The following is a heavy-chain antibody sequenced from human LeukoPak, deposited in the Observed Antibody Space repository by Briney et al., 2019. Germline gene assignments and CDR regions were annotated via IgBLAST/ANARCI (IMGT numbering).Heavy chain of an antibody. D-gene: IGHD2-8*02. CDR3: ATYRQVLLPFES. Sequence: GGSLRLSCAASRFTFSSYSMSWVRQAPGMGLEWVSSISSSGSYIYYADSVKGRFTISRDNAKNSLYLQMNSLRAEDTAIYYCATYRQVLLPFESWGQGTLVTVSS. J-gene: IGHJ4*02. V-gene: IGHV3-21*04. CDR2: ISSSGSYI. CDR1: RFTFSSYS.